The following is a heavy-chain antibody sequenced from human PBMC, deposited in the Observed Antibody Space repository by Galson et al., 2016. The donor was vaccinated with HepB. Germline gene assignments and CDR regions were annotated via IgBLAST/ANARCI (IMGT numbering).Heavy chain of an antibody. Sequence: PALVKPTQTLTLTCTFSGFSLSTGGVSVGWIRQPPGKALEWLALIYWDDDKWYSSSLKSRLTITKDTPKNQVVLTMTNMDPVDTATYYCAHRSLAAADKIVDYWGQGTLVTVSS. D-gene: IGHD6-13*01. J-gene: IGHJ4*02. CDR3: AHRSLAAADKIVDY. CDR2: IYWDDDK. V-gene: IGHV2-5*02. CDR1: GFSLSTGGVS.